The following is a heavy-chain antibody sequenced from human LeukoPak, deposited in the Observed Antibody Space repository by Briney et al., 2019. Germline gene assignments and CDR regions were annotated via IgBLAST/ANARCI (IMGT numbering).Heavy chain of an antibody. CDR2: ISGSGRST. J-gene: IGHJ5*02. Sequence: GRSLRLSCAASGFTFSTYAMSWVRQAPGEGLRWVSGISGSGRSTYYADSVKGRFTISRDNSKNTLYLQMNSLRAEDTAVYYCAKGLLLEITGNWFDPWGQGTLVTVSS. CDR3: AKGLLLEITGNWFDP. CDR1: GFTFSTYA. D-gene: IGHD3-3*01. V-gene: IGHV3-23*01.